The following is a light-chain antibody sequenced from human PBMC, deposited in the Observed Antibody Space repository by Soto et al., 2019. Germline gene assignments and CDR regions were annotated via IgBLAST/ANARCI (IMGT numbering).Light chain of an antibody. CDR2: INSDGSH. J-gene: IGLJ2*01. CDR1: SGHSSYA. V-gene: IGLV4-69*01. Sequence: QLVLTQSPSASASLGASVKLTCTLNSGHSSYAIAWHQQQPEKGPRYLMKINSDGSHSKGDGIADRFSGSSSGAERYLTISSLQSEDEADYYCQTWGTGIVVFDGGTKLTVL. CDR3: QTWGTGIVV.